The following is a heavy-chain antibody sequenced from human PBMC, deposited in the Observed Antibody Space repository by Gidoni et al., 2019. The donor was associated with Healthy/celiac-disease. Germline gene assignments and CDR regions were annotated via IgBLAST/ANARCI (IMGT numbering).Heavy chain of an antibody. CDR3: AKYWVGFGELLSDY. Sequence: EVQLLESGGGLVQPGGSLSLSCAASGFTFSSYAMSWVRQAPGKGLDWVSAISGSGGSTYYADSVKGRCPISRDNSKNKLDLEMNSLRAEDTAVYYCAKYWVGFGELLSDYWGQGTLVTVSS. J-gene: IGHJ4*02. CDR2: ISGSGGST. V-gene: IGHV3-23*01. D-gene: IGHD3-10*01. CDR1: GFTFSSYA.